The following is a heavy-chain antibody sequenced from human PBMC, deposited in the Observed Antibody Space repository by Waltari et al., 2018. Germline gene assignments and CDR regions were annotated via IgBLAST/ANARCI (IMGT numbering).Heavy chain of an antibody. D-gene: IGHD2-2*01. J-gene: IGHJ6*02. Sequence: QVQLVQSGAEVKKPGSSVKVSCKASGGTFSRYAISWVRQAPGQGLEWMGGIIPIFGTANYAQKFQGRVTITADESTSTAYMELSSLRSEDTAVYYCARARVVPAASGTGGMDVWGQGTTVTVSS. V-gene: IGHV1-69*01. CDR2: IIPIFGTA. CDR3: ARARVVPAASGTGGMDV. CDR1: GGTFSRYA.